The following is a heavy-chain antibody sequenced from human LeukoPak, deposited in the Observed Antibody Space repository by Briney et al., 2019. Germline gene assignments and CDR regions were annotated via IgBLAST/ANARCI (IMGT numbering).Heavy chain of an antibody. D-gene: IGHD2-15*01. CDR3: ARVGGYCSGGSCYSLYFQH. J-gene: IGHJ1*01. V-gene: IGHV4-38-2*02. Sequence: SETLSLTCTVSGYSISTGYYWGWIRQPPGKGLEWIGSIYYSGSTYYNPSLKSRVTMSVDTSKNQFSLKLSSVTAADTAVYYCARVGGYCSGGSCYSLYFQHWGQGTLVTVSS. CDR1: GYSISTGYY. CDR2: IYYSGST.